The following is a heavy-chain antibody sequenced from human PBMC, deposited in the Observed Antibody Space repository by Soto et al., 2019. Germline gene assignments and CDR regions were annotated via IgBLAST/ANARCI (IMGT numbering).Heavy chain of an antibody. CDR2: IYYSGST. V-gene: IGHV4-61*01. CDR1: GGSVSSGSYY. Sequence: SQTISLPCTVSGGSVSSGSYYWSWIRQPPGKGLEWIGYIYYSGSTNYNPSLKSRVTISVDTSKNQFSLKLSSVTAADTAVYYCARDTGSIYYYYGMDVWGQGTTVTVSS. CDR3: ARDTGSIYYYYGMDV. J-gene: IGHJ6*02. D-gene: IGHD1-26*01.